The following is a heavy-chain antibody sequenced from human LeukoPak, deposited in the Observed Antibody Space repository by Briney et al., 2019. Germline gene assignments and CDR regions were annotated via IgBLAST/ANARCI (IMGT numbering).Heavy chain of an antibody. D-gene: IGHD3-10*01. J-gene: IGHJ4*02. V-gene: IGHV1-8*01. CDR2: MNPNSGDT. CDR3: ARGPFGSGSFLDY. CDR1: GYIFSSND. Sequence: ASVKVSCKASGYIFSSNDINWVRQAAGQGLEWMGWMNPNSGDTGDTQKFQGRVAMTRSTSITTAYMELSSLRSEDTAVYYCARGPFGSGSFLDYWGQGTLVTVSS.